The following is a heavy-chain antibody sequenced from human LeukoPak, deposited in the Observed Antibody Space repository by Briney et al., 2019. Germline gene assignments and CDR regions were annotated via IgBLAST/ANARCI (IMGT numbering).Heavy chain of an antibody. CDR2: IYYSGST. CDR3: ARHPDYYMDV. CDR1: GGSISSYY. J-gene: IGHJ6*03. V-gene: IGHV4-59*08. Sequence: SETLSLTCTVSGGSISSYYWSWIRQPPGKGLEWIGYIYYSGSTNYNLSLKSRVTISVDTSKNQFSLKLSSVTAADTAVYYCARHPDYYMDVWGKGTTVTVSS.